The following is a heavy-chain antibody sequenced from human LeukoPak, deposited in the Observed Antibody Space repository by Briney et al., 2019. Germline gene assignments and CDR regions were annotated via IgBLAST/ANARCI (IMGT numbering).Heavy chain of an antibody. CDR1: GGTFSSYA. J-gene: IGHJ4*02. D-gene: IGHD4-23*01. Sequence: SVKVSCKASGGTFSSYAISWVRQAPGQGLEWMGRIIPILGIANYAQKFQGRVTITADKSTSTAYMELSSLRSEDTAVYYCARGPGGGNWLIDYWGQGTLVTVSP. CDR2: IIPILGIA. V-gene: IGHV1-69*04. CDR3: ARGPGGGNWLIDY.